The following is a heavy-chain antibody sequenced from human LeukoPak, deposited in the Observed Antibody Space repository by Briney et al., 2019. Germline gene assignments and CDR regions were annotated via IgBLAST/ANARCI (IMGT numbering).Heavy chain of an antibody. Sequence: PSETLSLTCSVSVSSISGYYWSWIRQPPGKGLEWIGYIYDSGSTKYNASLKSRVTISIDTSKNQFSLKLSYVTAADTAVYYCARHPRDSSGYYPFDYWGQGTLVTVSS. D-gene: IGHD3-22*01. CDR1: VSSISGYY. V-gene: IGHV4-59*08. J-gene: IGHJ4*02. CDR3: ARHPRDSSGYYPFDY. CDR2: IYDSGST.